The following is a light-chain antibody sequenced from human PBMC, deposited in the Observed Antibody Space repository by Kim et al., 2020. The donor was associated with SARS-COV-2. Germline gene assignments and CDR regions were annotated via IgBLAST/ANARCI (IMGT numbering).Light chain of an antibody. V-gene: IGKV3-20*01. CDR2: GAS. CDR3: QQYGNLIT. CDR1: QSVSSSY. Sequence: LSPGGRATLSCRASQSVSSSYLAWYQQKPGQAPRLLIYGASSRATGIPDRFSGSGSGTDFTLTISRLEPEDSAVYYCQQYGNLITFGQGTRLEIK. J-gene: IGKJ5*01.